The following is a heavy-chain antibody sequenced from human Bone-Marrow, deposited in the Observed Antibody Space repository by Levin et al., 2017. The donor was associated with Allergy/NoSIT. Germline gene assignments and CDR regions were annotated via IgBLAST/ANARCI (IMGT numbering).Heavy chain of an antibody. J-gene: IGHJ5*02. V-gene: IGHV4-30-2*01. CDR2: IYQSGST. CDR1: GGSITSGEYS. Sequence: SQTLSLTCAVSGGSITSGEYSWRWIRQPPGKGLEWIGYIYQSGSTYYNPSLRSRVTISMDMSKNVFSLKLTSVTAADTGVYFCARGKRWYNWFDPWGQGAPVTVSS. D-gene: IGHD1-1*01. CDR3: ARGKRWYNWFDP.